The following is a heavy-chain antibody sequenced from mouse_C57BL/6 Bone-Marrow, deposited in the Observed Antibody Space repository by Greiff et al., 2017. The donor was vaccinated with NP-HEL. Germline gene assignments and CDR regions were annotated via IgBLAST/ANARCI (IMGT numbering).Heavy chain of an antibody. CDR2: IDPNSGGT. D-gene: IGHD1-1*01. Sequence: QVQLQQPGAELVKPGASVKLSCKASGYTFTSYWMHWVKQRPGRGLEWIGRIDPNSGGTKYNEKFKSKATLTVDKPSSTAYMQLRTLTSEDAAVYYCARGAYYYGSSPYYFDYWGQGTTLTVSS. V-gene: IGHV1-72*01. J-gene: IGHJ2*01. CDR3: ARGAYYYGSSPYYFDY. CDR1: GYTFTSYW.